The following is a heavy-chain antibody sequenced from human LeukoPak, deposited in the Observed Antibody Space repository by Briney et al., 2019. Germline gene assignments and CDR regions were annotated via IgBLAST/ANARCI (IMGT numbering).Heavy chain of an antibody. V-gene: IGHV4-34*01. Sequence: PSETLSLTCAVYGGYFSGNYWSWIRQPPGRGLEWIGEINYSGSTNYNPSLQSRVTISADTSKNQFSLQVTSVTAADPAVYYCARRSNRSGSTLRNWGQGTLVTVSS. D-gene: IGHD3-10*01. CDR1: GGYFSGNY. J-gene: IGHJ4*02. CDR2: INYSGST. CDR3: ARRSNRSGSTLRN.